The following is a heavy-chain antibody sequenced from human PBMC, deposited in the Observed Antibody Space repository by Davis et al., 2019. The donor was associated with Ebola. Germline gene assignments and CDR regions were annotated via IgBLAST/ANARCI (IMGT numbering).Heavy chain of an antibody. J-gene: IGHJ4*02. CDR2: IYSGGST. Sequence: PGGSLRLSCAASGFTVSSNYMSWVRQAPGKGLEWVSVIYSGGSTYYADSVKGRFTISRDNSKNTLYLQMNSLRAEDTAVYYCAKSLRYGGIYNFDYWGQGTLVTVSS. CDR3: AKSLRYGGIYNFDY. V-gene: IGHV3-66*02. CDR1: GFTVSSNY. D-gene: IGHD3-10*01.